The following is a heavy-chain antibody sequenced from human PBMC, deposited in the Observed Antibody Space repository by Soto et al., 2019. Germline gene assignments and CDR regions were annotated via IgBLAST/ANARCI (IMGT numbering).Heavy chain of an antibody. Sequence: QVQLQESGPGLVKPSQTLSLTCTVSGGSISSGGYYWSWIRQHPGKGLEWIGYIYYSGSTYYNPSLKSRVTISVDTSKNQFSLKLSSVTAADTAVYYCARGPAGELQRDYFDYWGQGTLVTVSS. CDR1: GGSISSGGYY. V-gene: IGHV4-31*03. CDR3: ARGPAGELQRDYFDY. D-gene: IGHD1-26*01. J-gene: IGHJ4*02. CDR2: IYYSGST.